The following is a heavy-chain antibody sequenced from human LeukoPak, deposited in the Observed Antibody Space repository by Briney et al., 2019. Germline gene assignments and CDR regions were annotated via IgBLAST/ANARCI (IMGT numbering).Heavy chain of an antibody. V-gene: IGHV4-59*01. CDR1: GGSISSYY. Sequence: SETLSLTCTVSGGSISSYYWSWIRQPPGKGLEWVGYIYYSGSTNYNPSLKSRVTISVDTSKNQFSLKLSSVTAADTAVYYCARDRGKVLRFLEWRFYYYMDVWGKGTTVTVSS. J-gene: IGHJ6*03. D-gene: IGHD3-3*01. CDR2: IYYSGST. CDR3: ARDRGKVLRFLEWRFYYYMDV.